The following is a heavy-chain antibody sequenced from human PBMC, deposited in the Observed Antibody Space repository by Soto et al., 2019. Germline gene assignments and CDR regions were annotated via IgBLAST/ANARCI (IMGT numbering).Heavy chain of an antibody. J-gene: IGHJ4*02. D-gene: IGHD3-3*01. Sequence: DVRLAESGGGLVQPGGSLRRSCTTSGFSFASFAMTWVRQAPGKGLEWVATISGSDGKTYYADSVKGRFSISRDTSRNTLYLQMTSLRADDTAIYYCAKWSYLDYWGQGTRVTVSS. CDR2: ISGSDGKT. CDR1: GFSFASFA. V-gene: IGHV3-23*04. CDR3: AKWSYLDY.